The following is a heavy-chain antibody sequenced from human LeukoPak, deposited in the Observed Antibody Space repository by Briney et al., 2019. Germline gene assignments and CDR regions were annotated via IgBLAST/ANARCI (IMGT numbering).Heavy chain of an antibody. V-gene: IGHV3-53*01. Sequence: PGGSLRLSCAASGFTVSSNYMSWVRQAPGKGLEWVSVIYSGGSTYYADSVKGRFTISRDNSKNTLYLQMNSLRAEDTAVYYCARERHYYYYGMDVWGQGTTVTVSS. CDR1: GFTVSSNY. CDR2: IYSGGST. CDR3: ARERHYYYYGMDV. J-gene: IGHJ6*02.